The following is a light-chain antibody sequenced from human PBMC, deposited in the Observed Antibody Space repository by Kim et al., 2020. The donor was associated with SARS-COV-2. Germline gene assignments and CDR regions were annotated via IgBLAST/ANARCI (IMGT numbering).Light chain of an antibody. CDR1: STNIGFSP. J-gene: IGLJ3*02. CDR3: ATWDDTLSGRV. CDR2: GND. Sequence: QSVLTQPPSVSATPGQRVTISCSGSSTNIGFSPVSWSQHIPGTAPKLLIYGNDQRPSLVPDRISGSKSGTSASLAISGLQSRDEGDYYCATWDDTLSGRVFGGGTKVTVL. V-gene: IGLV1-44*01.